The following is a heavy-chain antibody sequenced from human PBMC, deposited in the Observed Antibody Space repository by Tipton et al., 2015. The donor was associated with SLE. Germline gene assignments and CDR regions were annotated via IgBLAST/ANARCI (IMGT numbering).Heavy chain of an antibody. CDR3: AKEGYYGSGTRDTFDI. CDR1: GFTFSSYA. J-gene: IGHJ3*02. Sequence: SLRLSCAASGFTFSSYAMSWVRQAPGKGLEWVSAISGSGGSTYYADSVKGRFTISRGNSKNTLYLQMNSLRAEDTAVYYCAKEGYYGSGTRDTFDIWGQGTMVTVSS. V-gene: IGHV3-23*01. CDR2: ISGSGGST. D-gene: IGHD3-10*01.